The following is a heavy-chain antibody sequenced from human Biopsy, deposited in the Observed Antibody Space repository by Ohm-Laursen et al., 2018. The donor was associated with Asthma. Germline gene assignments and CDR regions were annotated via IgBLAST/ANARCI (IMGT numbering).Heavy chain of an antibody. CDR2: IMAVFGTK. Sequence: ASVKVSCNAPGGTFSNFAISWVRQAPGQGLEWLGGIMAVFGTKNYAQKFQGRVTITADESTSTAYMEVTSLRSEDTAIYYCARCQVGYSSGRSLLLKKIYYSGMDVWGQGTAVTVSS. V-gene: IGHV1-69*13. D-gene: IGHD6-19*01. CDR1: GGTFSNFA. CDR3: ARCQVGYSSGRSLLLKKIYYSGMDV. J-gene: IGHJ6*02.